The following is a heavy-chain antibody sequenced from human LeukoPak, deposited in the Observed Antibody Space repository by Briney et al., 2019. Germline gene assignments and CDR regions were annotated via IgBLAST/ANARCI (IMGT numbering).Heavy chain of an antibody. Sequence: SETLSLTCTVSGGSISSSGYYWGWIRRSPGKGLEWIGSGHCSGSTYYNPSLKSRVTISVDTSKNQFSLKLSSVTAADTAVYYCARNRYYYGSGSYGVPNWFDPWGQGTLVIVSS. CDR3: ARNRYYYGSGSYGVPNWFDP. CDR1: GGSISSSGYY. J-gene: IGHJ5*02. CDR2: GHCSGST. V-gene: IGHV4-39*01. D-gene: IGHD3-10*01.